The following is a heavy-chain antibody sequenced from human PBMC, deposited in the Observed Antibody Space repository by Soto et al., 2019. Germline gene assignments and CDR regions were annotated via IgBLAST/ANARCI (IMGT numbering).Heavy chain of an antibody. J-gene: IGHJ3*02. Sequence: SETLSLTCTVSGGSISSYYWSWIRQPPGKGLEWIGYIYYSGSTNYNPSLKSRVTISVDTSKNQFSLKLSSVTAADTAVYYCAKDGYGNNDGDALHIWGQGTMVTVSS. D-gene: IGHD4-4*01. CDR1: GGSISSYY. V-gene: IGHV4-59*01. CDR3: AKDGYGNNDGDALHI. CDR2: IYYSGST.